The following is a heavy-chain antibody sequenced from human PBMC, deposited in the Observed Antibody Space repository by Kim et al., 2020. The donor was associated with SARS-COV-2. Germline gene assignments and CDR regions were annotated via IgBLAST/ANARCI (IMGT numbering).Heavy chain of an antibody. V-gene: IGHV3-30-3*01. Sequence: GGSLRLSCAASGFTFSSYAMHWVRQAPGKGLEWVAVISYDGSNKYYADSVKGRFTISRDNSKNTLYLQMNSLRAEDTAVYYCVRTYSGSYFDYFDYWGQGTLVTVSS. CDR2: ISYDGSNK. J-gene: IGHJ4*02. D-gene: IGHD1-26*01. CDR1: GFTFSSYA. CDR3: VRTYSGSYFDYFDY.